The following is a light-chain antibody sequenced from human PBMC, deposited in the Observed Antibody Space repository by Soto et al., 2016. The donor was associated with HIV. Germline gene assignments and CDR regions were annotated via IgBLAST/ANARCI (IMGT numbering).Light chain of an antibody. J-gene: IGKJ2*01. CDR1: QGISNS. CDR2: AAS. CDR3: QQYYSTSLTT. Sequence: DIQMTQSPSSLSASVGDRVTITCRASQGISNSLAWYQQKPGKAPKLLLYAASRLESGVPSRFSGSGSGTDYTLTISSLQPEDYATYYCQQYYSTSLTTFGQGTKLEIK. V-gene: IGKV1-NL1*01.